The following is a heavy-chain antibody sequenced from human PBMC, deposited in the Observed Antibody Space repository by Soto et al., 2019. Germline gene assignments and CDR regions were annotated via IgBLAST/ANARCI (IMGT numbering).Heavy chain of an antibody. J-gene: IGHJ4*02. CDR2: ISYDGIDK. CDR1: GFTFSSFG. Sequence: ESGGGVVQPGGSLRLSCAASGFTFSSFGIHWVRQAPGKGLEWVAVISYDGIDKNYGDSVKGRFTISRENSENMVYLQMNSLRAEDTAVYYCAKDLREMATIRPDYWGQGILVTVSS. CDR3: AKDLREMATIRPDY. D-gene: IGHD5-12*01. V-gene: IGHV3-30*18.